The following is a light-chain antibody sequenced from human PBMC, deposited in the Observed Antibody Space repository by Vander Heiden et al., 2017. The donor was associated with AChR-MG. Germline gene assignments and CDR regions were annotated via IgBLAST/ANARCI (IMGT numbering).Light chain of an antibody. CDR1: SSDVGGYNY. CDR2: DVS. J-gene: IGLJ2*01. Sequence: QSALTQPASVSGSPGQSITISCTGTSSDVGGYNYVSWYQQHPGKAPKLVIYDVSKRPSGVSSRFSGSKSGNTASLTISGLQAEDEVDYYCSSYTSTSTVVIGGGTKLTVL. V-gene: IGLV2-14*01. CDR3: SSYTSTSTVV.